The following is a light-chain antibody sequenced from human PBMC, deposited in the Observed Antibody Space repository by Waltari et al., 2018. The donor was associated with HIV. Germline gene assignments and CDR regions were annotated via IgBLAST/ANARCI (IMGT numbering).Light chain of an antibody. CDR1: RSDVGDYNY. Sequence: QSALTQPASVSGSPGQSITISCTGTRSDVGDYNYVSWYQQHPGKAPKLMIYDVNKRPSGVSNRFSGSKSGNTASLTISGLQAEDEADYYCCSYAGSSTVVFGGGTKLTVL. J-gene: IGLJ2*01. CDR3: CSYAGSSTVV. CDR2: DVN. V-gene: IGLV2-23*02.